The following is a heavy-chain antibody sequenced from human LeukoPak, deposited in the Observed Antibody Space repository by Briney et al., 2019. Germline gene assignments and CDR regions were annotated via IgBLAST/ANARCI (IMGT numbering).Heavy chain of an antibody. V-gene: IGHV3-21*01. CDR2: ISSSSSYI. J-gene: IGHJ4*02. Sequence: SRGSLRLSCAASGFTFSSYSMNWVRQAPGKGLEWVSSISSSSSYIYYADPVKGRLTISRDNAKNSLYLQMNSLRAEDTAVYYCARMVGAGYWGQGTLVTVSS. CDR3: ARMVGAGY. D-gene: IGHD2-8*01. CDR1: GFTFSSYS.